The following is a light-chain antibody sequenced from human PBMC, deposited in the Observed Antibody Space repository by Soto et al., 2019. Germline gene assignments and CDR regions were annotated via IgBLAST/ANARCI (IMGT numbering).Light chain of an antibody. CDR2: KAS. CDR1: QSISSR. J-gene: IGKJ4*01. Sequence: DIQMTQSPSTLSASVGDRVTITCRASQSISSRLAWYQQKPGKAPEILIYKASTIETGVPSRFSGSGSGTEFTLTISSLQPDDFATYYCQQYNSFALTFGGGTQVEIK. CDR3: QQYNSFALT. V-gene: IGKV1-5*03.